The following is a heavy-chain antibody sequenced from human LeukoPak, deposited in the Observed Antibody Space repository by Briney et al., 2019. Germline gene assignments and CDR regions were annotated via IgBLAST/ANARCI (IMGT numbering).Heavy chain of an antibody. J-gene: IGHJ4*02. CDR3: ASGNVVSPPDY. V-gene: IGHV3-74*01. CDR2: INSDGSST. D-gene: IGHD4-23*01. Sequence: GGSLRLSCAASGFTFSSYWMHWVRQAPGKGLVWVSRINSDGSSTSYADSVKGRFTISRDNAKNTLYLQMNSLRAEDTAVYYCASGNVVSPPDYWGQGTLVTVSS. CDR1: GFTFSSYW.